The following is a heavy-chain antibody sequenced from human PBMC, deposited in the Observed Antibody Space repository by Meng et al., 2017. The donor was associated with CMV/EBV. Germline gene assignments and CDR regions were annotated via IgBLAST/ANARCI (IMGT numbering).Heavy chain of an antibody. Sequence: GGSLRLSCAASGFTFSSYAMHWVRQAPGKGLEWVAVISYDGSNKYYADSVKGRFTISRDNSKNTLYLQMNSLRAEDTAVYYCARGLIAARRGLFDYWGQGTLVTVSS. CDR3: ARGLIAARRGLFDY. CDR1: GFTFSSYA. V-gene: IGHV3-30-3*01. J-gene: IGHJ4*02. D-gene: IGHD6-6*01. CDR2: ISYDGSNK.